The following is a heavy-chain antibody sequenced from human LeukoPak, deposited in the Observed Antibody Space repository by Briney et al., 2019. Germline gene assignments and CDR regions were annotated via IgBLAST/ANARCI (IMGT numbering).Heavy chain of an antibody. CDR3: ARAPQYSSPFDY. J-gene: IGHJ4*02. CDR2: IYYSGSA. D-gene: IGHD6-6*01. CDR1: GGSIGSSSYY. V-gene: IGHV4-39*07. Sequence: SETLSLTCTVSGGSIGSSSYYWGWIRQPPGKGLEWIGSIYYSGSAYYNPSLKSRVTISVDRSKNQFSLKLSSVTAADTAVYYCARAPQYSSPFDYWGQGTLVTVSS.